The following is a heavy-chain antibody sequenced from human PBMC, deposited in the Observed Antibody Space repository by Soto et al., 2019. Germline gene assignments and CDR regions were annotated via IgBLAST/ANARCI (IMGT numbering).Heavy chain of an antibody. CDR3: ARESNYYDSSGPSSA. Sequence: PSETLSLTCTVSGGSISSGDYYWIWIRHPPGKGLEWIGYIYYSGSTYYNPSLKSRVTISVDTSKNQFSLKLSSVTAADTAVYYCARESNYYDSSGPSSAWGQGTMVTVSS. J-gene: IGHJ3*01. CDR1: GGSISSGDYY. D-gene: IGHD3-22*01. CDR2: IYYSGST. V-gene: IGHV4-30-4*01.